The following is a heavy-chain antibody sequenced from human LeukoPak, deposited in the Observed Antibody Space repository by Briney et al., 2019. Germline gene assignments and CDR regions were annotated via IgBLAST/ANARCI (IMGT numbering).Heavy chain of an antibody. Sequence: GGSLRLSCAASGFTFSAYEMNWVRQAPGKGLEWVSYIGSSGSTVYYADSVKGRFTISRDNAKNSLYMQMESLRDEDTAIYYCARDRSGRIDWGQGTLVTVSS. D-gene: IGHD1-26*01. CDR1: GFTFSAYE. V-gene: IGHV3-48*03. J-gene: IGHJ4*02. CDR2: IGSSGSTV. CDR3: ARDRSGRID.